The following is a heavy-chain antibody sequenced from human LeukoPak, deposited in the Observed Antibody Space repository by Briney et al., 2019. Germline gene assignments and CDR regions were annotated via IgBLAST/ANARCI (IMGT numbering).Heavy chain of an antibody. J-gene: IGHJ3*02. V-gene: IGHV3-48*03. CDR2: IGSSDTTV. CDR3: ARLTVTTKDAFDI. CDR1: GFTFSSSE. Sequence: GGSLRLSCAASGFTFSSSEMNWVCQAPGKGLEWVSYIGSSDTTVHYADSVEGRFTISRDNAKNSLYLQMNSLRAEDTAIYYCARLTVTTKDAFDIWGQETRDIVSS. D-gene: IGHD4-17*01.